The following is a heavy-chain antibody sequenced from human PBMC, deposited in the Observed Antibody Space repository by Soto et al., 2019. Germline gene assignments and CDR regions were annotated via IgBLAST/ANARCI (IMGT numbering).Heavy chain of an antibody. D-gene: IGHD3-10*01. J-gene: IGHJ6*02. Sequence: EVQLVESGGGLVQPGGSLRLSCAASGFTVSSNYMSWVRQAPGKGLEWVSVIYSGGSTYYADSVKGRFTISRDNSKNTLYLQMNSLRAEDTAVYYCGRDQITMVRGVTLGGGGMDVWGQGTTVTVSS. CDR3: GRDQITMVRGVTLGGGGMDV. V-gene: IGHV3-66*01. CDR1: GFTVSSNY. CDR2: IYSGGST.